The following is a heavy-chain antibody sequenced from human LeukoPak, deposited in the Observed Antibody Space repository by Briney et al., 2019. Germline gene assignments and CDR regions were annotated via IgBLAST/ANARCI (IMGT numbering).Heavy chain of an antibody. CDR2: FDPEDGET. CDR3: ARVAAYYDFWSGYSWNWFDP. D-gene: IGHD3-3*01. CDR1: GYTLTELS. J-gene: IGHJ5*02. Sequence: ASVKVSCKVSGYTLTELSMHWVRQAPGKGLEWMGGFDPEDGETIYAQKFQGRVAMTEDTSTDTAYMELSSLRSEDTAVYYCARVAAYYDFWSGYSWNWFDPWGQGTLVTVSS. V-gene: IGHV1-24*01.